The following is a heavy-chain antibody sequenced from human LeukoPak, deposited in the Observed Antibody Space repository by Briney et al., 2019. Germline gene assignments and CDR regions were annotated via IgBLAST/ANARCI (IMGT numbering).Heavy chain of an antibody. Sequence: SETLSLTCTVSGGSISTYYWSWIRQPPGKGLEWIGYIYYSGSTNYSPSLRGQVTISLDTSKNQFSLKLSSVTAADTAVYYCARSYSSSGFYYYGMDVWGQGTTVTVSS. CDR3: ARSYSSSGFYYYGMDV. D-gene: IGHD6-6*01. J-gene: IGHJ6*02. CDR2: IYYSGST. CDR1: GGSISTYY. V-gene: IGHV4-59*01.